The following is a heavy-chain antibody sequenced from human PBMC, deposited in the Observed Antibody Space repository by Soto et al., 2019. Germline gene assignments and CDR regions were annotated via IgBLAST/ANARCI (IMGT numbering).Heavy chain of an antibody. D-gene: IGHD3-16*01. Sequence: GGSLRLSCAASGFTVSSNYMSWVRQAPGKGLEWVSVIYSGGSTYYADSVKGRFTISRHNSKNTLYRQMNSLRAEDRAVYYCAITEGGSPIYFYYWGQGTLVTVSS. CDR2: IYSGGST. CDR1: GFTVSSNY. J-gene: IGHJ4*02. CDR3: AITEGGSPIYFYY. V-gene: IGHV3-53*04.